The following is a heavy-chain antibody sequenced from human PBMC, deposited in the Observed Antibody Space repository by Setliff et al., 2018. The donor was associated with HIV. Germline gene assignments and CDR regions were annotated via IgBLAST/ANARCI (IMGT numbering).Heavy chain of an antibody. CDR1: GGTFSNYG. J-gene: IGHJ5*02. Sequence: GASVKVSCKAYGGTFSNYGISWVRQAPGQGLEWMGGIIPIFGTANYAQKFQGRVTITADASTSTADMELSSLSPEDTAVYYCARDQPTVYYTSRYDSGEYNWFDPWGQGTLVTVSS. CDR2: IIPIFGTA. D-gene: IGHD6-13*01. CDR3: ARDQPTVYYTSRYDSGEYNWFDP. V-gene: IGHV1-69*13.